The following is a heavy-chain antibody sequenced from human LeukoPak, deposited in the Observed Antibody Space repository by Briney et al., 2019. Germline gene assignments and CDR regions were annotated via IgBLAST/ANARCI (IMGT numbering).Heavy chain of an antibody. V-gene: IGHV1-2*02. Sequence: GASVKVSCKASGYVFTGYYMHWVRQAPGQGLEWMGWTNPNSGGTKHAQKFQGRVTMTRDTSINTAYMELSRLRSDDTAVYYCAFFEYSSSSSHYWGQGTQVTVSS. D-gene: IGHD6-6*01. CDR1: GYVFTGYY. CDR2: TNPNSGGT. J-gene: IGHJ4*02. CDR3: AFFEYSSSSSHY.